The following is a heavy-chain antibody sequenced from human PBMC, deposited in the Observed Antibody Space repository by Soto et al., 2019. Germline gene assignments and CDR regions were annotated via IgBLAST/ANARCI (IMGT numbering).Heavy chain of an antibody. CDR2: IDYYGST. J-gene: IGHJ5*02. V-gene: IGHV4-59*01. CDR1: GGSISGYY. CDR3: AREHGFSYGLNYFDP. Sequence: SETLSLTCTVSGGSISGYYWSWIRQPPGKRLEWIGYIDYYGSTNYNPSLKSRVTISVDTSKKRFSLNLSSVTAADTAVYYCAREHGFSYGLNYFDPWGQGTLVTVSS. D-gene: IGHD5-18*01.